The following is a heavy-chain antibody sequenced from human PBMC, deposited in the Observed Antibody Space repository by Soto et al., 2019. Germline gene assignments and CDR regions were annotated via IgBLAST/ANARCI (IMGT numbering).Heavy chain of an antibody. CDR3: ASTRNGGVADSFDS. CDR2: ISRDGSYI. CDR1: GFTFSRHA. D-gene: IGHD3-3*01. V-gene: IGHV3-30*04. J-gene: IGHJ5*01. Sequence: SLRLSCAASGFTFSRHAIHWVRLTPGRGLEWVLAISRDGSYIYYTDSVKGRFTVSRDNSKNTVFVQMNRLIPDDTALYFCASTRNGGVADSFDSWGQGTRVTVSS.